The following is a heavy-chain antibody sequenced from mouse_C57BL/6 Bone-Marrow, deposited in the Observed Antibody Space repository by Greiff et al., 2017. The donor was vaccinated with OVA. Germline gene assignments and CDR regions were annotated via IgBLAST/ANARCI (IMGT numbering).Heavy chain of an antibody. CDR1: GYTFTSYW. CDR2: IHPNSGST. V-gene: IGHV1-64*01. Sequence: QVQLQQPGAELVKPGASVKLSCKASGYTFTSYWMHWVKQRPGQGLEWIGMIHPNSGSTNYNEKFKSKATLTVDKSSSTAYMQLSSLTSEDSAVYYCARSGVLRHVDYWGQGTTLTVSS. CDR3: ARSGVLRHVDY. J-gene: IGHJ2*01. D-gene: IGHD1-1*01.